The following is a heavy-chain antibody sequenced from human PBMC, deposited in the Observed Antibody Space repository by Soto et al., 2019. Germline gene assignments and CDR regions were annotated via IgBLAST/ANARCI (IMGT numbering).Heavy chain of an antibody. CDR3: ARSGYTDYYFDY. CDR1: GFTFSSYE. D-gene: IGHD5-12*01. J-gene: IGHJ4*02. CDR2: ISSSGSTI. Sequence: GGSLRLSCAASGFTFSSYEMNWVRQAPGKGLEWVSYISSSGSTIYYADSVKGRFTISRDNAKNSLYLQMNSLRAEDTAVYYCARSGYTDYYFDYWGQGTLVTVS. V-gene: IGHV3-48*03.